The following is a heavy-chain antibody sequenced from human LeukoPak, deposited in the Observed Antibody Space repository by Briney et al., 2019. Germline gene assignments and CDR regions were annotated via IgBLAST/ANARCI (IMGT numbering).Heavy chain of an antibody. V-gene: IGHV4-61*02. D-gene: IGHD1-26*01. Sequence: SQTLSLTCTVSGDSISSGTHYWSWLRQPAGKGLEWIGRIHTSGSTNYNPSLKSRVTISVDTSKNQFSLKLSSVTAADTAVYYCARDQWGGSYIHDAFDIWGQGTMVTVSS. CDR2: IHTSGST. CDR1: GDSISSGTHY. CDR3: ARDQWGGSYIHDAFDI. J-gene: IGHJ3*02.